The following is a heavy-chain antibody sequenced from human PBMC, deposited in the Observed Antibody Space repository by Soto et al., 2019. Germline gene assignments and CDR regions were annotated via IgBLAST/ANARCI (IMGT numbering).Heavy chain of an antibody. CDR3: ARGSRITIFGVVIIVGYGMDV. Sequence: ASVKVSCKASGYTFTSYHINWVRQATGQGLEWMGWMNPNSGDTGYAQKFQGRVTMTRNTSISTAYMELSSLRSEDTAVYYCARGSRITIFGVVIIVGYGMDVWGQGTTVTVSS. D-gene: IGHD3-3*01. CDR2: MNPNSGDT. CDR1: GYTFTSYH. V-gene: IGHV1-8*02. J-gene: IGHJ6*02.